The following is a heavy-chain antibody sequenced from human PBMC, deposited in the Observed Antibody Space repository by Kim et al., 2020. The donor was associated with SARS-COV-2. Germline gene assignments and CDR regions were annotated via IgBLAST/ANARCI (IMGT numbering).Heavy chain of an antibody. D-gene: IGHD6-13*01. CDR1: GFTFSSYA. CDR3: AKDSGYSKLHPDAFDI. V-gene: IGHV3-23*03. CDR2: IYSGGSST. J-gene: IGHJ3*02. Sequence: GGSLRLSCAASGFTFSSYAMSWVRQAPGKGLEWVSVIYSGGSSTYYADSVKGRFTISRDNSKNTLYLQMNSLRAEDTAVYYCAKDSGYSKLHPDAFDIWGQGTMVTVSS.